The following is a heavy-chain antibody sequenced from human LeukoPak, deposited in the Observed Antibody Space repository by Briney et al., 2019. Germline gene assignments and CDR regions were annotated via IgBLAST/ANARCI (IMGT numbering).Heavy chain of an antibody. CDR3: ARGITGTTLNHNWFDP. V-gene: IGHV5-10-1*01. Sequence: GESLKISCKGSGYSFTSYWISWVRQMPGRGLEWMGRIDPSDSYTNYSPSLQGHVTISADKSISTAYLQWSSLKASDTAMYYCARGITGTTLNHNWFDPWGQGTLVTVSS. CDR1: GYSFTSYW. J-gene: IGHJ5*02. CDR2: IDPSDSYT. D-gene: IGHD1-7*01.